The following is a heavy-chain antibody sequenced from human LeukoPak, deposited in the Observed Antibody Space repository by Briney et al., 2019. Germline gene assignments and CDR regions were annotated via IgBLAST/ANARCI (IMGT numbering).Heavy chain of an antibody. V-gene: IGHV3-30-3*01. Sequence: GGSLRLSCAASGFTFSSYAMHWVRQAPGKGLEWVAVISYDGSNKYYADSVKGRFTISRDNSKNTLYLQINSLRAEDTAVYYCARDSHLVVPAAMPLLYYFYGMDVWGQGTTVTVSS. CDR3: ARDSHLVVPAAMPLLYYFYGMDV. J-gene: IGHJ6*02. CDR2: ISYDGSNK. CDR1: GFTFSSYA. D-gene: IGHD2-2*01.